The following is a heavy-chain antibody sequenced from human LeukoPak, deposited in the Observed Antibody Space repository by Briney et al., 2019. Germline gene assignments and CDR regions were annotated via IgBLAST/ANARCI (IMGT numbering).Heavy chain of an antibody. Sequence: PGGSLRLSCAASGFTFSSYSMNWVRQAPGKGLEWVSSISSSSSYIYYADSVKGRFTNSRDNAKNSLYLQMNSLRAEDTAVYYCARDRSGWYDFDPWGQGTLVTVSS. CDR3: ARDRSGWYDFDP. J-gene: IGHJ5*02. D-gene: IGHD6-19*01. CDR2: ISSSSSYI. CDR1: GFTFSSYS. V-gene: IGHV3-21*01.